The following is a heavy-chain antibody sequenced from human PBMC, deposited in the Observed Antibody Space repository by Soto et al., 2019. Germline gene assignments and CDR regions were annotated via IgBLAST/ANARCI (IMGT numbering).Heavy chain of an antibody. J-gene: IGHJ6*03. V-gene: IGHV1-8*01. CDR1: GYTFTSYD. Sequence: ASVKVSCKASGYTFTSYDINWVRQATGQGLEWMGWMNPNSGNTGYAQKFQGRVTMTRNTSISTAYMELSSLRSEDTAVYYCARQYSSSWNLQEYYYYMDVWGKGTTVTVSS. CDR3: ARQYSSSWNLQEYYYYMDV. CDR2: MNPNSGNT. D-gene: IGHD6-13*01.